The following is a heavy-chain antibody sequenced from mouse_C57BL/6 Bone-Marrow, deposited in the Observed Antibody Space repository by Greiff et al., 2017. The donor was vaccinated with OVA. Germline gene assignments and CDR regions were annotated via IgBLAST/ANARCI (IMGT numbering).Heavy chain of an antibody. Sequence: QVQLQQPGAELVMPGASVKLSCKASGYTFTSYWLHWVKQRPGQGLEWIGEIDPSDSYTNYNQKFKGKSTLTVDKSSSPAYMQLSSLTSEDSAVYYCARYRSTMVPYYFDYWGQGTTLTVSS. CDR1: GYTFTSYW. D-gene: IGHD2-1*01. J-gene: IGHJ2*01. CDR3: ARYRSTMVPYYFDY. CDR2: IDPSDSYT. V-gene: IGHV1-69*01.